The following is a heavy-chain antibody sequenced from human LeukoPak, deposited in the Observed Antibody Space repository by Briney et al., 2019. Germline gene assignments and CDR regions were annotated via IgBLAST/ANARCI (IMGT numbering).Heavy chain of an antibody. D-gene: IGHD1-26*01. CDR2: INPNSGGT. CDR1: GYIVTGYY. Sequence: ASVKVSCKASGYIVTGYYMHWGRQAPGQGLEGRGGINPNSGGTNSAQKFQGRVTMTRDTSISTAYMELSRLTSDDTAVYYCARHPYSGSYHFDYWGQGTLVTVS. J-gene: IGHJ4*02. CDR3: ARHPYSGSYHFDY. V-gene: IGHV1-2*02.